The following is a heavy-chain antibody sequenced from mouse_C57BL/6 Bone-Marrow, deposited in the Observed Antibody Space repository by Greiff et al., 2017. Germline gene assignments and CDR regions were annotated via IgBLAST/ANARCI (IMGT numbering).Heavy chain of an antibody. CDR2: IDPSDSYT. CDR1: GYTFTSYW. CDR3: AMLGDGPPLCWYFDV. J-gene: IGHJ1*03. V-gene: IGHV1-69*01. Sequence: QVQLKQPGAELVMPGASVKLSCKASGYTFTSYWMHWVKQRPGQGLEWIGEIDPSDSYTNYNQKFKGKSTLTVDKSSNTAYMQLSSLTSEDSAVYYWAMLGDGPPLCWYFDVWGTGTTVTVSS. D-gene: IGHD2-3*01.